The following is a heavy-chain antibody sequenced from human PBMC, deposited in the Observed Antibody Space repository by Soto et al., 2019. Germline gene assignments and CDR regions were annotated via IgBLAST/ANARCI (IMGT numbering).Heavy chain of an antibody. D-gene: IGHD6-13*01. CDR2: IIPIFGTT. CDR1: GGTFSSYA. CDR3: ARGIPVAGHLPSFLDS. Sequence: GASVKVSCKASGGTFSSYAISWVRQAPGQGLEWMGGIIPIFGTTNYAQKFQGRVTITADESTSTAYMELSSLRSEDTAVYYCARGIPVAGHLPSFLDSWGQGTLVTVSS. J-gene: IGHJ4*02. V-gene: IGHV1-69*13.